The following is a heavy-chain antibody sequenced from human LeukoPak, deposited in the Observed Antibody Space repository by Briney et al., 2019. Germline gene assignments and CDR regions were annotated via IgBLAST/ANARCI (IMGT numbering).Heavy chain of an antibody. V-gene: IGHV4-61*01. CDR3: ARGRLWWFL. CDR1: GYSISSGYY. D-gene: IGHD2-21*01. Sequence: SETLSLTCTVSGYSISSGYYWGWIRQPPGKGLEWIGYIYYSGSTNYNPSLKSRVTISVDTSKNQFSLKLSSVTAADTAVYYCARGRLWWFLWGQGTLVTVSS. CDR2: IYYSGST. J-gene: IGHJ4*02.